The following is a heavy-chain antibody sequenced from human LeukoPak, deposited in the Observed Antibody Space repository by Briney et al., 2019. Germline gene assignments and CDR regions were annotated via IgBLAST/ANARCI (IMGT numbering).Heavy chain of an antibody. CDR1: GGSFSGYY. V-gene: IGHV4-34*01. Sequence: SETLSLTCAVYGGSFSGYYWSWIRQPPGKGLEWIGEINHSGSTNYNPSLKSRVTISVDTSKNQFSLKLSSVTAADTAVYFCARRSIAAVDSWGQGTLVTVSS. CDR2: INHSGST. J-gene: IGHJ4*02. CDR3: ARRSIAAVDS. D-gene: IGHD6-6*01.